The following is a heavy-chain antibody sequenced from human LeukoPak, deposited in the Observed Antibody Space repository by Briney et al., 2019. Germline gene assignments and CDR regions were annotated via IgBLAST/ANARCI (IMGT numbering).Heavy chain of an antibody. CDR1: GGSFSGYY. J-gene: IGHJ6*03. CDR2: INHSGST. V-gene: IGHV4-34*01. CDR3: AREERRDYYYMDV. Sequence: SETLSLTCAVYGGSFSGYYWSWIRQPPGKGLEWIGEINHSGSTNYNPSLKSRVSISVDTSKNQLSLKLSSVTAADTAVYYCAREERRDYYYMDVWGKGTTVTVSS.